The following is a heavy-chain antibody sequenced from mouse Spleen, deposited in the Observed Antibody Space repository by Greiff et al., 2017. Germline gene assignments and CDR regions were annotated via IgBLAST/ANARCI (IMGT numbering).Heavy chain of an antibody. CDR2: INPSTGYT. Sequence: VKVVESGAELAKPGASVKMSCKASGYTFTSYWTHWVKQRPGQGLEWIGYINPSTGYTEYNQKFKDKATLTADKSSSTAYMQLSSLTSEDSAVYYCAREDLTGTFAYWGQGTLVTVSA. V-gene: IGHV1-7*01. D-gene: IGHD4-1*01. CDR3: AREDLTGTFAY. CDR1: GYTFTSYW. J-gene: IGHJ3*01.